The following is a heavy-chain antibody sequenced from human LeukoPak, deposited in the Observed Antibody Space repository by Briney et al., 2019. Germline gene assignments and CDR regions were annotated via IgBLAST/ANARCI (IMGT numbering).Heavy chain of an antibody. CDR2: IYSGGSI. CDR3: ARVGLGIGDY. CDR1: GFSLISTY. V-gene: IGHV3-66*01. D-gene: IGHD7-27*01. J-gene: IGHJ4*02. Sequence: GGSQRLSCAASGFSLISTYLSWLPRARGKGREWVSVIYSGGSIYYADSVKGRFTISRDISKSTVYLQMNSLRAEDTAVYYCARVGLGIGDYWGQGTLVTVSS.